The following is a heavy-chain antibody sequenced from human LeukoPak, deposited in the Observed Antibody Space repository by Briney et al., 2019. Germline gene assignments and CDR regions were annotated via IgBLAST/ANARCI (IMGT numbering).Heavy chain of an antibody. J-gene: IGHJ4*02. CDR3: ARGSGYSH. Sequence: GGSLRLSCTASGFTFSSYAMTWVRQAPGKGLEWVSAISGSDSRTYYADSVKGRFTISRDNSKNTLYLQMNSVRAEDTAVYYCARGSGYSHWGQGTLVTVSS. CDR1: GFTFSSYA. V-gene: IGHV3-23*01. CDR2: ISGSDSRT. D-gene: IGHD3-3*01.